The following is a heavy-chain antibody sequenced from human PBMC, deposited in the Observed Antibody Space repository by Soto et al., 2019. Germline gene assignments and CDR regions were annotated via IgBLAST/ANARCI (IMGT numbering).Heavy chain of an antibody. V-gene: IGHV1-8*01. CDR3: ASGDSSLSSGYNWFDA. Sequence: ASVKVSCKASGYTFTSHDINWVRQATGQGLEWLGWMNPNSGDTGYAQKFQGRVTMTPDTSISTAYMELRSLRSDDSAVYYCASGDSSLSSGYNWFDAWGQGTLVTVS. CDR2: MNPNSGDT. CDR1: GYTFTSHD. J-gene: IGHJ5*02. D-gene: IGHD6-19*01.